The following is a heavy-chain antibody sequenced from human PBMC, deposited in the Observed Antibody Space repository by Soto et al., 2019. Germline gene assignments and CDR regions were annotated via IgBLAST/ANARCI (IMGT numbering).Heavy chain of an antibody. J-gene: IGHJ4*02. CDR2: INAGNGNT. CDR3: ARSIAGGYDILTGYYGYYFDY. D-gene: IGHD3-9*01. CDR1: GYTFTSYA. V-gene: IGHV1-3*01. Sequence: ASVKVSCKASGYTFTSYAMHWVRQAPGQRLEWMGWINAGNGNTKYSQKFQGRVTITRDTSASTAYMELSSLRSEDTAVYYCARSIAGGYDILTGYYGYYFDYWGQGTLVTVSS.